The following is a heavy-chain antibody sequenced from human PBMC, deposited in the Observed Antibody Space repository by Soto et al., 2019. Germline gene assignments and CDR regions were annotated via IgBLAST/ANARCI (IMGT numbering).Heavy chain of an antibody. CDR2: ISAYNGNT. Sequence: ASVKVSCKASGYTFTSYGISWVRQAPGQGLEWMGWISAYNGNTNYAQKLQGRVTMTTDTSTSTAYMELRSLRSDDTAVYYCARASGFWIQYYYDSSGLPNWFDSWGQGTLVTVSS. J-gene: IGHJ5*01. CDR1: GYTFTSYG. D-gene: IGHD3-22*01. V-gene: IGHV1-18*01. CDR3: ARASGFWIQYYYDSSGLPNWFDS.